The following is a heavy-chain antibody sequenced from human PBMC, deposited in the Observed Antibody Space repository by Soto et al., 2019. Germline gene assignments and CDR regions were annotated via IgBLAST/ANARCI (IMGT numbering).Heavy chain of an antibody. Sequence: EVQLVESGGGSVQPGKSLRLSCAASGFTFDDYALHWVRQAPGKGLEWVSGIAWNPDNVGYAASVKGRFTITRDNARNSLYLEMNSLRTEDTAFYFCVKDLGSNWSFNGFEVWGQGTKVTVSS. J-gene: IGHJ3*01. CDR2: IAWNPDNV. D-gene: IGHD6-13*01. CDR1: GFTFDDYA. V-gene: IGHV3-9*01. CDR3: VKDLGSNWSFNGFEV.